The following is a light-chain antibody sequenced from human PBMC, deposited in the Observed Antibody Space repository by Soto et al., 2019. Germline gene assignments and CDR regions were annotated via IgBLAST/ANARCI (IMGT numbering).Light chain of an antibody. V-gene: IGKV3-11*01. CDR1: QSFRGL. Sequence: EVVLTQSPVTLSLSPGERATLSCRASQSFRGLLAWYQQKPGQAPRLLIYDAYNRATGIPPRFSGSGSGTDFTLTISSLEPEDSAVYYCQQRHMWPITCGQGTRREI. J-gene: IGKJ5*01. CDR2: DAY. CDR3: QQRHMWPIT.